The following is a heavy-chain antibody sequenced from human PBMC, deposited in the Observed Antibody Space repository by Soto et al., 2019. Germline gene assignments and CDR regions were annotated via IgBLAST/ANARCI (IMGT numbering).Heavy chain of an antibody. CDR1: GFTFSRFD. J-gene: IGHJ3*02. CDR2: IGTAGDT. CDR3: ERGVAADGGDAFDI. D-gene: IGHD6-13*01. V-gene: IGHV3-13*01. Sequence: EVQLVESGGGLVQPGGSLRLSCAASGFTFSRFDMHWVRQVRGEGLEWVSGIGTAGDTYYPDSVKGRFTISRENAKNSLYLQMNSLRAGDTAVYYCERGVAADGGDAFDIWGQGTMVAVSS.